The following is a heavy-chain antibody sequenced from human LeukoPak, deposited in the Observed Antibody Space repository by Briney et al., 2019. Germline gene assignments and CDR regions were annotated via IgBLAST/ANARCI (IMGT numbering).Heavy chain of an antibody. J-gene: IGHJ1*01. CDR3: AREGIAAAFQH. V-gene: IGHV4-30-2*01. CDR1: GGSISSGDYY. D-gene: IGHD6-13*01. CDR2: IYHSGST. Sequence: PSETLSLTCTVSGGSISSGDYYWSWIRQPPGKGLEWIGYIYHSGSTYYNPSLKSRVTISVDRSKNQFSLKLSSVTAADTAVYYCAREGIAAAFQHWGQGTLVTVSS.